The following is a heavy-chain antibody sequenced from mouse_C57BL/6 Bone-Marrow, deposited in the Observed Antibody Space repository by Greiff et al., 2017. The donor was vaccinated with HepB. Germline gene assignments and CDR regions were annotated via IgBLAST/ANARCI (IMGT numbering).Heavy chain of an antibody. D-gene: IGHD2-5*01. Sequence: EVKLQESGPELVKPGASVKISCKASGYTFTDYYMNWVKQSHGKSLEWIGDINPNNGGTSYNQKFKGKATLTVDKSSSTAYMELRSLTSEDSAVYYCARHGSNYFSWFAYWGQGTLVTVSA. CDR1: GYTFTDYY. J-gene: IGHJ3*01. CDR2: INPNNGGT. CDR3: ARHGSNYFSWFAY. V-gene: IGHV1-26*01.